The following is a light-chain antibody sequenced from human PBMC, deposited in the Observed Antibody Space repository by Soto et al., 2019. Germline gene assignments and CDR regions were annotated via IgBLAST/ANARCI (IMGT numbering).Light chain of an antibody. Sequence: EIVLTQSPGTLSLSPGDTATLSCRASQSLSSNYLAWYQQRPGQAPKLLIYDISSRDTGIPDRFSGSESGTAFTLTITRLDPEDFAVYYCQQYGGSMTFGQGTRLEIE. CDR3: QQYGGSMT. J-gene: IGKJ5*01. V-gene: IGKV3-20*01. CDR2: DIS. CDR1: QSLSSNY.